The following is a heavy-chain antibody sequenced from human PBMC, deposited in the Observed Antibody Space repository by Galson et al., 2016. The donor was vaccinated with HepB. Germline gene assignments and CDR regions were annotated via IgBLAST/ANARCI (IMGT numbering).Heavy chain of an antibody. CDR2: LSNSGNT. Sequence: SETLSLTCTVSGGSISSSSYNWGWIRQPPGKGLEWIGSLSNSGNTYYQPSLKSRVNISVDTSKNQFSLRLSSVTAADTAVYYCARDQDGDIQQRPLGYWGQGTLVTVAS. J-gene: IGHJ4*02. V-gene: IGHV4-39*02. CDR3: ARDQDGDIQQRPLGY. CDR1: GGSISSSSYN. D-gene: IGHD5-24*01.